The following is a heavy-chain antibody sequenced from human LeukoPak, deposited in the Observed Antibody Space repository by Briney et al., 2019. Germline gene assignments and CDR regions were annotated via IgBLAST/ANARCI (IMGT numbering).Heavy chain of an antibody. CDR2: IIPIFGTA. CDR1: GGTFSSYA. V-gene: IGHV1-69*13. Sequence: SVKVSCKASGGTFSSYAISWVRQAPGQGLEWMGGIIPIFGTANYAQKFQGRVTITADESTSTAYMELSSLRSEDTAVYYCARRILRYFDHDAFDIWGQGTMVTVSS. D-gene: IGHD3-9*01. J-gene: IGHJ3*02. CDR3: ARRILRYFDHDAFDI.